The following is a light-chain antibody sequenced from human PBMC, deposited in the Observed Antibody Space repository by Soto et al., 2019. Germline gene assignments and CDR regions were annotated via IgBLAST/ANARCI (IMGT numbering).Light chain of an antibody. CDR2: AAS. CDR1: QSISSY. CDR3: QQSYNTPQT. V-gene: IGKV1-39*01. Sequence: DIQMTQSPSSLSASVGDRVTITCRASQSISSYLNWYQQKPGKAPKLLIYAASSLQSGVPSRFSCSGSVTDFTLTISSLQPEDFATYYCQQSYNTPQTFGQGTMVEIK. J-gene: IGKJ1*01.